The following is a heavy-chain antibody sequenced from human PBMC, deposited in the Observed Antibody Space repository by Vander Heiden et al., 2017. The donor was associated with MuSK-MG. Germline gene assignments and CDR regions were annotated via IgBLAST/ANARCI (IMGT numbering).Heavy chain of an antibody. J-gene: IGHJ4*02. Sequence: EVQLVESGGGLVQPGGSLRLSCAASGFTFSSYAMSWVRQAPGKGLESVSAISGSGGSTYYADSVKGRFTISRDNSKNTLYLQMNSLRAEDTAVYYCAKVPAEVYYYGSGSYFDYWGQGTLVTVSS. D-gene: IGHD3-10*01. CDR3: AKVPAEVYYYGSGSYFDY. CDR1: GFTFSSYA. V-gene: IGHV3-23*04. CDR2: ISGSGGST.